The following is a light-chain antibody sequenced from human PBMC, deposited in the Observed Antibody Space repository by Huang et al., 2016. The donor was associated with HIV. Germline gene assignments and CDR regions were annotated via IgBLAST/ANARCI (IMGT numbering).Light chain of an antibody. Sequence: DIQMNQSPSSLSASVGDRVTLIFRASQGISKSLDWYQQKPGKAPKHLLYATSKLESVVPSRFSGSCSGTHYTLTISTLQPEDLATYYCQQYQSAPWTFGQGTKMAI. J-gene: IGKJ1*01. CDR3: QQYQSAPWT. CDR2: ATS. CDR1: QGISKS. V-gene: IGKV1-NL1*01.